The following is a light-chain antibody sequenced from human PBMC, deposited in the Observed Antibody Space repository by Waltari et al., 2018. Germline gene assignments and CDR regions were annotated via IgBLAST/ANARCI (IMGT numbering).Light chain of an antibody. CDR2: DVS. J-gene: IGLJ3*02. CDR3: KSYTGTGSWV. CDR1: KSDVGFYNY. Sequence: QSALTQPASVSGSPGQSITIFCTGTKSDVGFYNYVSWYQQHPGKAPKVIISDVSQRPSGISHRFSGSNSGNTASLTISGLQADDEADYYCKSYTGTGSWVFGGGTKLTVL. V-gene: IGLV2-14*03.